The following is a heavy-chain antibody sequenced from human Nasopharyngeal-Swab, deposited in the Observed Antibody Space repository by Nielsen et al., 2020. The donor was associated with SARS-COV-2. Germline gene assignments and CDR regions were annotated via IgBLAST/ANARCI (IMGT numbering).Heavy chain of an antibody. V-gene: IGHV3-23*01. CDR2: ITGSGGRT. D-gene: IGHD3-10*01. CDR1: GFTFSSYA. J-gene: IGHJ6*02. CDR3: ANLWFGEPSGYYYSYAMDV. Sequence: GESLKISCAASGFTFSSYAMSWVRQTPGKGLEWVSAITGSGGRTYYADSVKGRLTISRDNSKNTLYLQMNSLRAEDTAIYYCANLWFGEPSGYYYSYAMDVWGQGTTVTVSS.